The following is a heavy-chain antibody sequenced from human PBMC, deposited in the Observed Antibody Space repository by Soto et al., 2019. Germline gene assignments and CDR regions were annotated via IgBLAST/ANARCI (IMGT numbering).Heavy chain of an antibody. CDR1: GFTFSSYW. Sequence: PGGSLRLSCADSGFTFSSYWMSWVRQAPGKGLEGVANIKQDGSETYYVDSMKGRFTIARDNAKNTLYLQMNSLRGEDTAVYYCARESIGFCRGGSCYSAGWFDPWGQGTLVTVSS. CDR2: IKQDGSET. V-gene: IGHV3-7*01. D-gene: IGHD2-15*01. J-gene: IGHJ5*02. CDR3: ARESIGFCRGGSCYSAGWFDP.